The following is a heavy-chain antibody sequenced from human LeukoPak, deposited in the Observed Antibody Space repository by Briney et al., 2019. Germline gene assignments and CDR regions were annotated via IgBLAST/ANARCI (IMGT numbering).Heavy chain of an antibody. CDR1: GYTFTGYY. CDR3: ARERTLTSCYDY. V-gene: IGHV1-2*02. CDR2: INPNSGGT. J-gene: IGHJ4*02. D-gene: IGHD2-15*01. Sequence: ASVKVSCKASGYTFTGYYMHWVRQAPGQGLEWMGWINPNSGGTNYAQKFQGGVTMTRDTSISTAYMELSRLRSDDTAVYYCARERTLTSCYDYWGQGTLVTVSS.